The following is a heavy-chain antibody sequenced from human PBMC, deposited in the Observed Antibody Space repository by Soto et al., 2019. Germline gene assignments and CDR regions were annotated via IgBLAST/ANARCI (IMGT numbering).Heavy chain of an antibody. V-gene: IGHV1-46*03. D-gene: IGHD5-12*01. J-gene: IGHJ4*02. CDR3: AISDIVATMGDY. CDR2: INPSGGST. CDR1: VYTFTSYY. Sequence: EASVKVSCKASVYTFTSYYIQWVRQAPGQGLEWMGIINPSGGSTSYAQKFQGRVTMTRDTSTSTVYMELSSLRSEDTAVYYCAISDIVATMGDYWGQGTLVTVSS.